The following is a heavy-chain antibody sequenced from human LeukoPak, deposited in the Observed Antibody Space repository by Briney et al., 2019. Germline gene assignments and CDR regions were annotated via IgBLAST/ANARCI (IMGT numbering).Heavy chain of an antibody. CDR3: ATGLLWFGEYHDY. CDR1: GYTLTELS. D-gene: IGHD3-10*01. Sequence: ASVKVSCKVSGYTLTELSMHWVRQAPGKGLEWMGGFDPEDGETIYAQKFQGRVTMTEDTSTDTAYMEPSSLRSEDTAVYYCATGLLWFGEYHDYWGQGTLVTVSS. V-gene: IGHV1-24*01. CDR2: FDPEDGET. J-gene: IGHJ4*02.